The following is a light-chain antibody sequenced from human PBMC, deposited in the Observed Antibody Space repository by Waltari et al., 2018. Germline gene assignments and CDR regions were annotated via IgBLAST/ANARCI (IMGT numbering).Light chain of an antibody. Sequence: DIQMTQSPSSLSAFVGDRVTISCRASQGIRTSVDWFQQKPGKAPKALMYGASTLHSGVPSRFRGSGFGTDFTLTISGLQPEDFATYYCLQYDSYPRTFGQGTKVEIK. CDR3: LQYDSYPRT. V-gene: IGKV1-16*01. CDR1: QGIRTS. J-gene: IGKJ1*01. CDR2: GAS.